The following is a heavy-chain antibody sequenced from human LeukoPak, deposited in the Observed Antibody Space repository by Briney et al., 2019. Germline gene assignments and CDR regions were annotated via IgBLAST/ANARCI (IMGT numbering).Heavy chain of an antibody. D-gene: IGHD4-17*01. Sequence: PSQTLSLTCTVSGGPISSGDYYWSWIRQPPGKGLEWIGYIYYSGSTYYNPSLKSRVTISVDTSKNQFSLKLSSATAADTAVYYCARAQGTYGAVPFDYWGQGTLVTVSS. V-gene: IGHV4-30-4*08. J-gene: IGHJ4*02. CDR1: GGPISSGDYY. CDR3: ARAQGTYGAVPFDY. CDR2: IYYSGST.